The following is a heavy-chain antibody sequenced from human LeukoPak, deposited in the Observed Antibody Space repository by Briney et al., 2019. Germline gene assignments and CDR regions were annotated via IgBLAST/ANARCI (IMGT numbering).Heavy chain of an antibody. D-gene: IGHD3-10*01. CDR3: AKDGAPYGSGNGLVDV. Sequence: VASVKVSCKASGYTFTSYDINWVRQATGQGLEWMGWMNPNSGNTGYAQKFQGRVTMTRNTSISTAYMELSSLRSEDTAVYYCAKDGAPYGSGNGLVDVWGQGTTATVSS. CDR1: GYTFTSYD. CDR2: MNPNSGNT. J-gene: IGHJ6*02. V-gene: IGHV1-8*01.